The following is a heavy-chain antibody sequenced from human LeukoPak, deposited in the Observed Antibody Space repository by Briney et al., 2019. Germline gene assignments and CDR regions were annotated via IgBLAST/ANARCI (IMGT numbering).Heavy chain of an antibody. J-gene: IGHJ4*02. CDR3: ARVPFDY. V-gene: IGHV3-30-3*01. CDR1: GFTFSSYA. Sequence: GRSLRLSCAASGFTFSSYAMHWVRQAPGKGLEWVAVISYDGSNKYYADSVKGRFTISRDNSKNTLYLQMNSLRAEDTAVYYCARVPFDYWGQGTLSPSPQ. CDR2: ISYDGSNK.